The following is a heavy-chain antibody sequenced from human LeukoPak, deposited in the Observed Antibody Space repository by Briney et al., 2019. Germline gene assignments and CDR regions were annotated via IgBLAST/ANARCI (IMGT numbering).Heavy chain of an antibody. Sequence: GASVKVSCKVSGYTLTELSMHWVRQAPGKGLEWMGGFYPEDGETIYAQKFQGRVTMTEDTSTDTAYMELSSLRSEDTAVYYCATRGPPYDYVWGSYRYGVGAFDIWGQGTMVTVSS. CDR1: GYTLTELS. CDR2: FYPEDGET. D-gene: IGHD3-16*02. J-gene: IGHJ3*02. CDR3: ATRGPPYDYVWGSYRYGVGAFDI. V-gene: IGHV1-24*01.